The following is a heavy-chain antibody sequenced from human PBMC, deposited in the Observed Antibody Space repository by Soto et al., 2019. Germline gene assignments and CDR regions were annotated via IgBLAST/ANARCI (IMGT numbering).Heavy chain of an antibody. CDR1: GGSFSGYY. D-gene: IGHD6-25*01. CDR2: INHSGST. V-gene: IGHV4-34*01. Sequence: SETLSLTCAVYGGSFSGYYWSWIRQPPGKGLEWIGEINHSGSTNYNPSLKSRVTISVDTSKNQFSLKLSSVTAADTAVYYCARGLRRPYPYYYMDVWGKGTTVTVSS. CDR3: ARGLRRPYPYYYMDV. J-gene: IGHJ6*03.